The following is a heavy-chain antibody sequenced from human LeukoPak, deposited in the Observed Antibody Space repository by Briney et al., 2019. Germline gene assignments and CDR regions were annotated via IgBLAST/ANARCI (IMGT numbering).Heavy chain of an antibody. CDR1: GGSISSYY. V-gene: IGHV4-59*08. CDR2: IYYTGST. Sequence: PSETLSLTCTVSGGSISSYYWSWIRQPPGKGLEWIGYIYYTGSTNYNPSLKSRVTISVDTSKNQFSLKLSSVTAADTAVYYCARVAGYCSGGSCYSAWFDPWGQGTLVTVSS. J-gene: IGHJ5*02. D-gene: IGHD2-15*01. CDR3: ARVAGYCSGGSCYSAWFDP.